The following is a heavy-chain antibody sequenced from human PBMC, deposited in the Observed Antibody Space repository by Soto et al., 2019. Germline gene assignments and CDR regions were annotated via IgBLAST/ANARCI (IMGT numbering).Heavy chain of an antibody. V-gene: IGHV3-48*01. J-gene: IGHJ3*02. D-gene: IGHD5-12*01. CDR2: IMPGSSHI. Sequence: PAGSLRLSCAASGFTFSIYSMNWARQAPGKGLEWVSYIMPGSSHIFYADSVKGRFTISRDNSKNTLYLQMNSLRAEDTAVYYCAREDGYRGGDAFDIWGQGTMVTVSS. CDR1: GFTFSIYS. CDR3: AREDGYRGGDAFDI.